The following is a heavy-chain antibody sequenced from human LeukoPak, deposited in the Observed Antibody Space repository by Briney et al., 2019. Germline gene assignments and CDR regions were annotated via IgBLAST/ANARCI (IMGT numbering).Heavy chain of an antibody. Sequence: PSETLSLTCTVSGDSISSTSYYWGWIRQPPGKGLEWIGNIYYSGSTYYNPSLKSRVTISVDTSKNQFSLKLSSVTAADTAVYYCASQSGSYSPFDYWGQGTLVTVSS. CDR2: IYYSGST. CDR3: ASQSGSYSPFDY. CDR1: GDSISSTSYY. J-gene: IGHJ4*02. D-gene: IGHD1-26*01. V-gene: IGHV4-39*01.